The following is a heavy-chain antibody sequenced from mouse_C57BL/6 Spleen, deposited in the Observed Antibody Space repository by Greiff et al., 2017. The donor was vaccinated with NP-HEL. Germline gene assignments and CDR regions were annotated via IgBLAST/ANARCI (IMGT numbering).Heavy chain of an antibody. D-gene: IGHD2-12*01. CDR2: IYPGSGNT. Sequence: QVQLQQSGADLVRPGASVKLSCKASGYTFTDYYITWVKQRPGQGLEWIARIYPGSGNTYYHENFKGQVTLTTEKSSSTDDMQLSSLTSEDSEVYVCAREGRYDRAWFAYWGQGTLVTVSA. CDR3: AREGRYDRAWFAY. J-gene: IGHJ3*01. CDR1: GYTFTDYY. V-gene: IGHV1-76*01.